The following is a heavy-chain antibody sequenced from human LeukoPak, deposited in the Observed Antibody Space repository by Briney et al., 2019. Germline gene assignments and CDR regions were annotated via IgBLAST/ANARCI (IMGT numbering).Heavy chain of an antibody. V-gene: IGHV1-69*05. CDR1: GCTFTNYA. Sequence: SVKVSCKASGCTFTNYAFNWVRQAPGQGLEWMGRIIPIFDSAHYAQRFQGRITITTDESSTTAYMTLSSLTSDDTAVYYCATQDATIYSESSTSPTFSDWGQGTLVTVSS. D-gene: IGHD3-22*01. CDR2: IIPIFDSA. J-gene: IGHJ4*02. CDR3: ATQDATIYSESSTSPTFSD.